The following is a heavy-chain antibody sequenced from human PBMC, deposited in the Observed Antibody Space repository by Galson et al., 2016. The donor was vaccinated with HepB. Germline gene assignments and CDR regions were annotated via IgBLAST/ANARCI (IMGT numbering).Heavy chain of an antibody. D-gene: IGHD2-15*01. Sequence: SLRLSCAASGFTFHAYAMHWVRQAPGKGLEWVSGISWNVNYIGYADSVKGRFTISRDNTKNSLYLKMNSLRAEDTAVYYCTTLAARTYYFDYWGQGSLVTVSS. CDR3: TTLAARTYYFDY. V-gene: IGHV3-9*01. CDR1: GFTFHAYA. J-gene: IGHJ4*02. CDR2: ISWNVNYI.